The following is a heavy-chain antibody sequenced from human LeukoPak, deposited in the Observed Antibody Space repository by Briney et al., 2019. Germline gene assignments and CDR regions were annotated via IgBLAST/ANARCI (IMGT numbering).Heavy chain of an antibody. CDR3: ARRYCSSVSCRSFDY. CDR2: IKKNGSEK. Sequence: GGSLRLSCAASGFTFSSYWMSWVRQAPGEGLEWVANIKKNGSEKYYVDSVKGRFTISRDNAKNSLYLQMNSLRAEDTAVYYCARRYCSSVSCRSFDYWGQGTLVTVSS. J-gene: IGHJ4*02. V-gene: IGHV3-7*01. D-gene: IGHD2-15*01. CDR1: GFTFSSYW.